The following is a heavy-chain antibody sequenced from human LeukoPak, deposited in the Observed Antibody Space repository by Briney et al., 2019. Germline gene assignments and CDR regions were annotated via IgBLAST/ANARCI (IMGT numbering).Heavy chain of an antibody. D-gene: IGHD6-6*01. V-gene: IGHV1-2*02. J-gene: IGHJ4*02. CDR3: ASLYSSSGIFDY. CDR1: GYTFTGYY. Sequence: ASVKVSCKASGYTFTGYYMHWVRQAPGQGLEWMGWMNPNSGDTGYAQKFQDRVTFTRDTSISTAYMELSRLRSDDTAVYYCASLYSSSGIFDYWGQGTLVTVSS. CDR2: MNPNSGDT.